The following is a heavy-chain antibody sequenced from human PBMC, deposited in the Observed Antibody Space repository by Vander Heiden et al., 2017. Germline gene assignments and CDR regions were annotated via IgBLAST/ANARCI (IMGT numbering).Heavy chain of an antibody. D-gene: IGHD6-19*01. V-gene: IGHV1-2*02. CDR3: IFTIAVAAPFDY. Sequence: QVQLVQSGAAVTKPGASVKVPCNASGYTFTGYYMHWVRQAPGQGLEWMGWINPNSGGTNYAQKFQGRVTMTRDTSISTAYMELSRLRSDDTAGYYCIFTIAVAAPFDYWGQGTLVTVSS. CDR1: GYTFTGYY. CDR2: INPNSGGT. J-gene: IGHJ4*02.